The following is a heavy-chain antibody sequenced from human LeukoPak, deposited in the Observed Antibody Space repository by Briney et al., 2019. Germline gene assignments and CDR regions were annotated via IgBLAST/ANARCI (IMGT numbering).Heavy chain of an antibody. V-gene: IGHV3-21*01. CDR3: ARLRSGYDGEEYYYYGMDV. CDR1: GFTFSSYS. CDR2: ISSSSSYI. Sequence: KSGGSLRLSCAASGFTFSSYSMNWVRQAPGKGLEWVSSISSSSSYIYYADSVKGRFTISRDNAKNSLYLQMNSLRAEDTAVYYCARLRSGYDGEEYYYYGMDVWGQGTTVTVSS. D-gene: IGHD5-12*01. J-gene: IGHJ6*02.